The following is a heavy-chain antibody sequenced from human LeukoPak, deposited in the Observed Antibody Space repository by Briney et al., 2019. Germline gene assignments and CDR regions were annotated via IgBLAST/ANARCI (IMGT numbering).Heavy chain of an antibody. J-gene: IGHJ5*02. CDR1: GFTFSSYA. CDR2: ISGSGGST. Sequence: PGGSLRLSCAASGFTFSSYAMSWVRQAPGKGLEWVSAISGSGGSTYYADSVEGRFTISRDNSKNTLYLQMNSLRAEDTAVYYCAKDLISSSWPNWFDPWGQGTLVTVSS. V-gene: IGHV3-23*01. D-gene: IGHD6-13*01. CDR3: AKDLISSSWPNWFDP.